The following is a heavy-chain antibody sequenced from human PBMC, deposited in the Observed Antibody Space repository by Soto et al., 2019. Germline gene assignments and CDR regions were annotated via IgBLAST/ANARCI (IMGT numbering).Heavy chain of an antibody. CDR3: AKYRYPSRLGYCTNGVCHLDYYYYMDV. Sequence: GGSLRLSCAASGFTFSSYAMSWVRQAPGKGLEWVSAISGSGGSTYYADSVKGRFTISRDNSKNTLYLQMNSLRAEDTAVYYCAKYRYPSRLGYCTNGVCHLDYYYYMDVWGKGTTVTVSS. CDR2: ISGSGGST. D-gene: IGHD2-8*01. CDR1: GFTFSSYA. J-gene: IGHJ6*03. V-gene: IGHV3-23*01.